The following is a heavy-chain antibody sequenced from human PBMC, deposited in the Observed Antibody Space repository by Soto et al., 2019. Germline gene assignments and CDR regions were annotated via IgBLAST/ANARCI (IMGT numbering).Heavy chain of an antibody. CDR3: AKDTKGRSSSSMQQKYYYYYYYGMDV. D-gene: IGHD6-6*01. J-gene: IGHJ6*02. CDR1: GFTFDDYT. Sequence: GGSLRLSCAASGFTFDDYTMHWVRQAPGKGLEWVSLISWDGGSTYYADSVKGRFTISRDNSKNSLYLQMNSLRTEDTALYYCAKDTKGRSSSSMQQKYYYYYYYGMDVWGQGTTVTVSS. CDR2: ISWDGGST. V-gene: IGHV3-43*01.